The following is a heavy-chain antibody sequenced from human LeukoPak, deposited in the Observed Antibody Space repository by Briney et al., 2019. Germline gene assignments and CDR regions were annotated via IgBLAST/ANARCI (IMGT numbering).Heavy chain of an antibody. D-gene: IGHD6-19*01. CDR3: AKDRSRGIAVIDWFDP. V-gene: IGHV3-23*01. Sequence: GGSLRLSCAASGFTFSSYAMSWVRQAPGKGLEWVSAISGSGGSTYYADSVKGRFTISRDNSKNTLYRKMNSLRAEDTAVYYCAKDRSRGIAVIDWFDPWGQGTLVTVSS. CDR2: ISGSGGST. CDR1: GFTFSSYA. J-gene: IGHJ5*02.